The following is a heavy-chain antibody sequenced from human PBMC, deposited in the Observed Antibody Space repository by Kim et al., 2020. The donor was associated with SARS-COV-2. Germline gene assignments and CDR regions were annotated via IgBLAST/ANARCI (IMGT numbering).Heavy chain of an antibody. CDR3: VTDILYGDQDS. CDR2: IYHSGST. D-gene: IGHD4-17*01. V-gene: IGHV4-4*02. J-gene: IGHJ4*02. Sequence: SETLSLTCAVSGDSVSSSNWWSWVRQSPGKGLEWIGDIYHSGSTNYNPSLKSRVTISTDRSKNQFSLKLTSVTAADTAVYFCVTDILYGDQDSWGQGTLVTVSS. CDR1: GDSVSSSNW.